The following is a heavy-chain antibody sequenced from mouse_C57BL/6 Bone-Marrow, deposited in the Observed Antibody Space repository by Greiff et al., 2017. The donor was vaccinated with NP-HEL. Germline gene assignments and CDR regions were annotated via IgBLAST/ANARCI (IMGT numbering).Heavy chain of an antibody. D-gene: IGHD1-1*01. J-gene: IGHJ2*01. CDR2: IDPSDSYT. V-gene: IGHV1-69*01. CDR1: GYTFTSYW. Sequence: QVQLQQPGAELVMPGASVKLSCKASGYTFTSYWMHWVKQRPGQGLEWIGEIDPSDSYTNYNQKFKGKSTLTVDKSSSTAYMPLSSLTSEDSAVYSCARHALYGRGFDYWGQGTTLTVSS. CDR3: ARHALYGRGFDY.